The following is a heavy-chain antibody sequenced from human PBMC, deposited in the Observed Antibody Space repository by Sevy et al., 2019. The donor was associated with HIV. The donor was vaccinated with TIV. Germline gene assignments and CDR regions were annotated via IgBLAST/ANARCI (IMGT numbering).Heavy chain of an antibody. CDR1: GYTFASYG. CDR2: ISAYNGKT. J-gene: IGHJ6*02. CDR3: ARDGQVYSSSSGGYYYYGMDV. V-gene: IGHV1-18*04. D-gene: IGHD6-6*01. Sequence: ASVKVSCKASGYTFASYGISWVRQAPGQGLEWKGWISAYNGKTNIAQKLQDKFTMTTDTSTSTAYMELRSLRSDDTAVYYCARDGQVYSSSSGGYYYYGMDVWGQWTTVTVSS.